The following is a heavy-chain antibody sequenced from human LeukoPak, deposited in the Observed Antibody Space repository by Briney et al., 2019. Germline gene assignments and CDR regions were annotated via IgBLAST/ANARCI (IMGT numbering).Heavy chain of an antibody. CDR2: INPNNGDT. J-gene: IGHJ5*02. CDR1: GYSFTGYY. V-gene: IGHV1-2*02. Sequence: ASVKVSCKASGYSFTGYYMHWVRQAPGQGLEWMAWINPNNGDTNFAQKFQGRVTMTRDTSISTAYMELSRLRSDDTAVYYCARPLWFGELLFDPWGQGTLVTVSS. D-gene: IGHD3-10*01. CDR3: ARPLWFGELLFDP.